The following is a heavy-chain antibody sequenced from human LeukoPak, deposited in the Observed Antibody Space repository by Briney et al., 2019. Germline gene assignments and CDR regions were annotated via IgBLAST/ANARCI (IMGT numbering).Heavy chain of an antibody. J-gene: IGHJ5*02. D-gene: IGHD3-22*01. CDR1: GYTFTSYA. CDR2: INAGNCNT. CDR3: ARADYYDSSGYYPKNWFDP. V-gene: IGHV1-3*01. Sequence: ASAKVSCKASGYTFTSYAMHWVRQAPGQRLEWMGWINAGNCNTKYSQKFQGRVTITRDTSASTAYMELSSLRSEDTAVYYCARADYYDSSGYYPKNWFDPWGQGTLVTVSS.